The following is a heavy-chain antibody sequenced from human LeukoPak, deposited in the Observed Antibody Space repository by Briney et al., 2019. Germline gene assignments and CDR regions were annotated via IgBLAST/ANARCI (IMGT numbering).Heavy chain of an antibody. CDR3: ARGLSRYYYDSSGYSKPYYFDY. CDR1: GYTFTSYD. CDR2: MNPNSGNT. D-gene: IGHD3-22*01. Sequence: ASVKVSCKASGYTFTSYDINWVRQATGQGLEWMGWMNPNSGNTGYAQKFQGRVTMTRNTSISTAYMELSSLRSGDTAVYYCARGLSRYYYDSSGYSKPYYFDYWGQGTLVTVSS. J-gene: IGHJ4*02. V-gene: IGHV1-8*01.